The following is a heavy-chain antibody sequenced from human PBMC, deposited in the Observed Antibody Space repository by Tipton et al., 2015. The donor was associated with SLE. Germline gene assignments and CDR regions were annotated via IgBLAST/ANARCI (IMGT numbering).Heavy chain of an antibody. Sequence: TLSLTCAVYGGSFSGYYWSWIRQPPGKGLEWIGEINHSGSTNYNPSLKSRVTISLDTSKNQVSLKVSSVTAADTAVYYCARDLGVTTNYWGQGTLVTVST. D-gene: IGHD4-11*01. CDR2: INHSGST. CDR3: ARDLGVTTNY. CDR1: GGSFSGYY. V-gene: IGHV4-34*01. J-gene: IGHJ4*02.